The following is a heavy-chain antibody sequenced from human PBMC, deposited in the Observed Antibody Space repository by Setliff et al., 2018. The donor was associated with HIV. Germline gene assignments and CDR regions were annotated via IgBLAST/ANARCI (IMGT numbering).Heavy chain of an antibody. D-gene: IGHD5-12*01. Sequence: SETLSLTCTVSGDSINSGTYYWSWLRQPAGRGLEWIGRIYSNGNTDYNPSLKSRVTISADTSKNQFSLKLRSVTAADTAVYYCARQPLYNDYDWRSYYFDYWGQGSLVTVSS. CDR2: IYSNGNT. J-gene: IGHJ4*02. V-gene: IGHV4-61*02. CDR3: ARQPLYNDYDWRSYYFDY. CDR1: GDSINSGTYY.